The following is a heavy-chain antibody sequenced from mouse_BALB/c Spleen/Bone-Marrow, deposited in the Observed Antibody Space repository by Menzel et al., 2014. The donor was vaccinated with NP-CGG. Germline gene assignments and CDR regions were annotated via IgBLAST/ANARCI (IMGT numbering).Heavy chain of an antibody. CDR2: INRNGGRT. D-gene: IGHD1-1*01. V-gene: IGHV5-6-3*01. Sequence: EVKLMWSGGGLVQTSGSLILSCAASGITFSSYGMSRVRQTPDKSLELVATINRNGGRTYYPDSVNGLFPISRDNAKNTLYLQMSSLKAEDTAMYSCARDYYGSSDFCGQTTTLTVST. CDR1: GITFSSYG. CDR3: ARDYYGSSDF. J-gene: IGHJ2*01.